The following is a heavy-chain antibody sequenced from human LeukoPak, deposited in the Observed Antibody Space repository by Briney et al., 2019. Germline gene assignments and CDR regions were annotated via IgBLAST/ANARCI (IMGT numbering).Heavy chain of an antibody. D-gene: IGHD6-19*01. J-gene: IGHJ5*02. V-gene: IGHV3-53*01. Sequence: GGSLRLSCAASGFTVSTNYMSWVRQAPGRGLEWVSVIYAGGTTYYADSVRGRFTISRDNSKNTLYLQMDSLRDEDTAVYYCARDSSGWYDHWGQGTLVTVSS. CDR2: IYAGGTT. CDR3: ARDSSGWYDH. CDR1: GFTVSTNY.